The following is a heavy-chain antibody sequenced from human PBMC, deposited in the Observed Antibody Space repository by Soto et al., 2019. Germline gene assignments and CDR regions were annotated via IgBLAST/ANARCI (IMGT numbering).Heavy chain of an antibody. V-gene: IGHV3-33*01. CDR2: IWYDGSNK. Sequence: GGSLRLSCAASGFTFSSYGMHGVRQAPGKGLEWVAVIWYDGSNKYYADSVKGRFTISRDNSKNTLYLQMNSLRAEDTAVYYCAIQTYYYDSSGYYYDYWGQGTLVTVSS. CDR3: AIQTYYYDSSGYYYDY. CDR1: GFTFSSYG. J-gene: IGHJ4*02. D-gene: IGHD3-22*01.